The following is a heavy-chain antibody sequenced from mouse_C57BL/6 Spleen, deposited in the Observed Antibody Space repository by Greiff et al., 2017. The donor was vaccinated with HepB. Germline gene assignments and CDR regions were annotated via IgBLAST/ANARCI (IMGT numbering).Heavy chain of an antibody. CDR3: APYYYLDY. CDR1: GYTFTSYW. D-gene: IGHD1-1*01. CDR2: IDPSDSYT. V-gene: IGHV1-69*01. Sequence: VQLQQSGAELVMPGASVKLSCKASGYTFTSYWMHWVKQRPGQGLEWIGEIDPSDSYTNYNQKFKGKSTLTVDKSSITAYMQLSSLTSEDSAVYYCAPYYYLDYWGQGTTLTVSS. J-gene: IGHJ2*01.